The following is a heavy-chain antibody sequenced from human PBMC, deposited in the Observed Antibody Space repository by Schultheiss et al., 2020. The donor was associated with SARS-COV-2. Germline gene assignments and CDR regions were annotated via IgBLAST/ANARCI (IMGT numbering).Heavy chain of an antibody. J-gene: IGHJ4*02. CDR2: IYHSGST. CDR3: ARDGGSYVSEVN. CDR1: GYSISSGYY. D-gene: IGHD1-26*01. V-gene: IGHV4-38-2*02. Sequence: SQTLSLTCPVSGYSISSGYYWGWIRQPPGKGLEWIGSIYHSGSTYYNPSLKSRVTISVDTSKNQFSLKLSSVTAADTAVYYCARDGGSYVSEVNWGQGTLVTVSS.